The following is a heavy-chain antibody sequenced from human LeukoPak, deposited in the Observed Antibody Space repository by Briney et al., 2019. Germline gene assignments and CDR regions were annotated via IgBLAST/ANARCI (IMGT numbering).Heavy chain of an antibody. J-gene: IGHJ4*02. Sequence: PSETLSLTCGVSGGSITTTNYWSWVRQPPGGGLEWVGEISLAGRTRYNPSLQSLVHISIDESKNHLYLNLASVTAADTAVYYCSRESGPFCPFGHWGQGTLVAVTS. V-gene: IGHV4-4*02. D-gene: IGHD1-26*01. CDR1: GGSITTTNY. CDR2: ISLAGRT. CDR3: SRESGPFCPFGH.